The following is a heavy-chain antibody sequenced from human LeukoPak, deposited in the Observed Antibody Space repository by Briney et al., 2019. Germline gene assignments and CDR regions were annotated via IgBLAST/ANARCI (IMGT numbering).Heavy chain of an antibody. Sequence: PGGSLRLSCAASGFTFSSYGMHWVRQAPGKGLEWVAVIWYDGSNKYYADSVKGRFTISRDNSKNPLYLQMNSLRAEDTAVYCCARAYYYDSSGYPLLGYWGQGTLVTVSS. J-gene: IGHJ4*02. CDR3: ARAYYYDSSGYPLLGY. CDR2: IWYDGSNK. D-gene: IGHD3-22*01. V-gene: IGHV3-33*01. CDR1: GFTFSSYG.